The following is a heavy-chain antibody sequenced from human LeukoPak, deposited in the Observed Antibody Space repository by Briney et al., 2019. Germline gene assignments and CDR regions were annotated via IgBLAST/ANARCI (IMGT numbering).Heavy chain of an antibody. CDR3: ARGGFPLDY. V-gene: IGHV4-39*07. CDR2: IYDSGST. J-gene: IGHJ4*02. CDR1: GVSISSSSYH. Sequence: SETLSLTCTVSGVSISSSSYHWDWIRQPPGKGLEWIGSIYDSGSTYYSPSLKSRVTMSVDTSKNQFSLKLSSVTAADTAVFYCARGGFPLDYWGQGTLVTVSS.